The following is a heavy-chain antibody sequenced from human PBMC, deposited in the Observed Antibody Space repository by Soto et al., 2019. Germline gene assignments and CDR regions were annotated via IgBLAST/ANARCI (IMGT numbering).Heavy chain of an antibody. CDR3: VRDRRGVQWELSD. D-gene: IGHD1-26*01. Sequence: SETLSLTYAVSGDSISSSKWWNWVRQPPGKGLEWIGEIYHTGPTNYNPSVKSRATISVDKSKNHFSLSLTSVTAADTAVYYCVRDRRGVQWELSDWGPGTLVTV. CDR1: GDSISSSKW. V-gene: IGHV4-4*02. J-gene: IGHJ4*02. CDR2: IYHTGPT.